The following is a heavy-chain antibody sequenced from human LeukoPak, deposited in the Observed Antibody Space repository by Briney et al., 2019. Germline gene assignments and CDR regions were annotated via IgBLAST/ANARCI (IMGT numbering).Heavy chain of an antibody. Sequence: QSGGSLRLSCAASGFTLSSYWMHWVRQAPGKGRVWVSRLNSDGSSTSYADSVKGRFTISRDNAKNTLYLQMNSLRAEDTAVYYCAKELVKEWLASGYWGQGTLVTVSS. J-gene: IGHJ4*02. V-gene: IGHV3-74*01. D-gene: IGHD3-3*01. CDR2: LNSDGSST. CDR3: AKELVKEWLASGY. CDR1: GFTLSSYW.